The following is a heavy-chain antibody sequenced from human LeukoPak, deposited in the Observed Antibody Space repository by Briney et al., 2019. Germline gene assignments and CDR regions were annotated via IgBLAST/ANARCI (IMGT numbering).Heavy chain of an antibody. CDR1: GYTFTSYD. V-gene: IGHV1-8*01. J-gene: IGHJ6*02. Sequence: GASVKVSCKASGYTFTSYDINWVRQATGQGLEGMGWMNPNSGSTGYAQKFQGRVTMTRNTSISTAYMELSSLRSEDTAVYYCARTLGGYYYYGMDVWGQGTTVTVSS. D-gene: IGHD3-16*01. CDR2: MNPNSGST. CDR3: ARTLGGYYYYGMDV.